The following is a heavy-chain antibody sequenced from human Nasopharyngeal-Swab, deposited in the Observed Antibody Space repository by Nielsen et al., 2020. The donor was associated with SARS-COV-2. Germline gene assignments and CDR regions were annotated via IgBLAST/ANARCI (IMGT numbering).Heavy chain of an antibody. CDR2: ISWNSGSI. J-gene: IGHJ4*02. D-gene: IGHD6-6*01. Sequence: GGSLRLSCAASGFTFDDYAMHWVRQAPGKGLEWVSGISWNSGSIGCADSVKGRFTISRDNAKNSLYLQMNSLRAEDTALYYCAKTMVYSSSSYYFDYWGQGTLVTVSS. V-gene: IGHV3-9*01. CDR1: GFTFDDYA. CDR3: AKTMVYSSSSYYFDY.